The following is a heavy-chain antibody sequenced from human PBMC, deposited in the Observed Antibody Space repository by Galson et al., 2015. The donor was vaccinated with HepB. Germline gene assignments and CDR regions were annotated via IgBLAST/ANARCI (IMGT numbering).Heavy chain of an antibody. D-gene: IGHD3-3*01. J-gene: IGHJ6*02. Sequence: SVKVSCKASGGTFSSYAISCVRQAPGQGLEWMGGIIPIFGTPNYAQKFQGRVAITADTSTSTAYMELSSLRSEDTAVYYCAREGNYDLVGYDGMDVWGQGTTVTVSS. CDR2: IIPIFGTP. CDR3: AREGNYDLVGYDGMDV. CDR1: GGTFSSYA. V-gene: IGHV1-69*06.